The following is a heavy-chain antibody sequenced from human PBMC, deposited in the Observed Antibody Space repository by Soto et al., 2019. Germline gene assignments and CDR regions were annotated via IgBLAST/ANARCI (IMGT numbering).Heavy chain of an antibody. CDR2: ISGSGGST. J-gene: IGHJ4*02. Sequence: EVQLLESGGGLVQPGGSLRLSCAASGFTFSSYAMSWVRQAPGKGLEWVSAISGSGGSTYYADSVKGRFTISRDNSKNPLYLQMNSLRAEDTAVYYCAKDSYRSTHPPYFDYWGQGTLVTVSS. V-gene: IGHV3-23*01. CDR3: AKDSYRSTHPPYFDY. CDR1: GFTFSSYA. D-gene: IGHD4-17*01.